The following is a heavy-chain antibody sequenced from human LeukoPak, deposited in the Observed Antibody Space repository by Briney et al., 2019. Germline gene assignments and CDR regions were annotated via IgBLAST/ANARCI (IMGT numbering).Heavy chain of an antibody. D-gene: IGHD3-10*01. CDR1: GGSISSYY. CDR2: IYYSGST. CDR3: AGGWFGELLGGY. Sequence: SETLSLTCTVSGGSISSYYWSWIRQPPGKGLEWIGYIYYSGSTNYNPSLKSRVTISVDTSKNQFSLKLSSGTAADTAVYYCAGGWFGELLGGYWGQGTLVTVSS. J-gene: IGHJ4*02. V-gene: IGHV4-59*01.